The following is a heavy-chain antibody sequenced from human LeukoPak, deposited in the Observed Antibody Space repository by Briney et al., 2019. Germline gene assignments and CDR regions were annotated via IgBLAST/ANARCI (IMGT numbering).Heavy chain of an antibody. CDR1: GGSISSYY. V-gene: IGHV4-59*08. CDR2: IYSSGST. J-gene: IGHJ3*02. CDR3: ARRRGAHTANALDI. D-gene: IGHD3-10*01. Sequence: SETLSLTCTVSGGSISSYYWSWIRQPPGKGLEWIGYIYSSGSTNYNPSLKSRATISVDTSKNQFSLKLSPVTAADTAVYYCARRRGAHTANALDIWGQGTMVTVSS.